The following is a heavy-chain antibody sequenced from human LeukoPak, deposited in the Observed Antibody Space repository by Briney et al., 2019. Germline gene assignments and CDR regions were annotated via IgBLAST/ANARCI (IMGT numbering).Heavy chain of an antibody. Sequence: TGGSLRLSCAASGFTFSDYYMSWIRQAPGKGPEWISYISGTGSAIYYADSVKGRFTISRDNAKSSLYLQMNSLRAEDTALYYCAGGPLRSCYPDGAFNYWGQGTLVTSPQ. V-gene: IGHV3-11*01. CDR1: GFTFSDYY. D-gene: IGHD3-22*01. CDR2: ISGTGSAI. J-gene: IGHJ4*02. CDR3: AGGPLRSCYPDGAFNY.